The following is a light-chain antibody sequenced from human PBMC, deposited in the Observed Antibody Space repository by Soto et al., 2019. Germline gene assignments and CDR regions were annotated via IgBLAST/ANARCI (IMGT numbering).Light chain of an antibody. V-gene: IGKV2-28*01. CDR2: LGS. CDR1: QSLLHSIGYNY. CDR3: MQPQQTPRT. Sequence: DIVMTQSPLSLPVTPGEPASISCRSSQSLLHSIGYNYLDWYLQKPGQSPQLLIYLGSNRSSGVPDRFSGSGSATDFTLKISRVEAEDVGIYYCMQPQQTPRTFGQGTKVEIK. J-gene: IGKJ1*01.